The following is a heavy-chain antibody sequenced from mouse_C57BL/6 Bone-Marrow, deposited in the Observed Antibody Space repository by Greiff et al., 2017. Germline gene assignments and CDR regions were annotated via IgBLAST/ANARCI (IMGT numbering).Heavy chain of an antibody. J-gene: IGHJ3*01. CDR3: VSLDGYPFAY. V-gene: IGHV10-1*01. CDR1: GFSFNTYA. Sequence: EVKLVESGGGLVQPKGSLKLSCAASGFSFNTYAMNWVRQAPGKGLEWVARIRSKSNNYATYYADSVKDRFTISRDDSESMLYLQMNNLKTEGTAMYYCVSLDGYPFAYWGQGTLVTVSA. D-gene: IGHD2-3*01. CDR2: IRSKSNNYAT.